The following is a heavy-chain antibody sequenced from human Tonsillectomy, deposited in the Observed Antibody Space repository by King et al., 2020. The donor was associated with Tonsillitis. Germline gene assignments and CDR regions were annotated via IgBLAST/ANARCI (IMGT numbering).Heavy chain of an antibody. J-gene: IGHJ6*03. CDR3: ARERVGILGRGVTEYFSYFMDV. CDR1: GFTFRSYE. D-gene: IGHD3-10*01. CDR2: ISGSSSTI. V-gene: IGHV3-48*03. Sequence: QLVQSGGGLVQPGGSLRLSCAASGFTFRSYEINWVRQAPGKGLEWVSYISGSSSTIYCADSVKGRFSVSRDNAKNSLYLQMNSLRVEDTAVYYCARERVGILGRGVTEYFSYFMDVWGKGTTVTVSS.